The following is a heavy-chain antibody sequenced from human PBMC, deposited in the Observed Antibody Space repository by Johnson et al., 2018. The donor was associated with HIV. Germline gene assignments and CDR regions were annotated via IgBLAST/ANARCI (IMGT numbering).Heavy chain of an antibody. CDR3: AKGQYSSSRRADAFDI. J-gene: IGHJ3*02. CDR1: GFTFSVYD. D-gene: IGHD6-6*01. V-gene: IGHV3-23*04. CDR2: ISGSGGST. Sequence: VQLVESGGGLVQPGGSLRLSCTASGFTFSVYDMHWVRQATGKGLEWVSAISGSGGSTYYADSVKGRFTISRDNSKNTLYLQMNSLRAEDTAVYYCAKGQYSSSRRADAFDIWGQGTMVTVSS.